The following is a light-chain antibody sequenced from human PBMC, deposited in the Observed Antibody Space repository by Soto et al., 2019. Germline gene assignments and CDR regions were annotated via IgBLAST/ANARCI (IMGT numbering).Light chain of an antibody. CDR3: SSYTSISTLDGYV. Sequence: QSVLTQPASVSGSPGQSITISCTGTSSDVGGYNYVSWYQQHPGKAPKLMIYDVSNRPSGVSNRFSGSKSGNTASLTISGLQAEDEADYYCSSYTSISTLDGYVFGIWTMVTVL. V-gene: IGLV2-14*01. J-gene: IGLJ1*01. CDR1: SSDVGGYNY. CDR2: DVS.